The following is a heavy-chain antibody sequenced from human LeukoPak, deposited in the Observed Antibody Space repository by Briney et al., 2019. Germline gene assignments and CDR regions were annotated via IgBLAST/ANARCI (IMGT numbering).Heavy chain of an antibody. Sequence: ASVKVSCKASGGTFSSYAISWVRQAPGRGLEWMGGIIPIFGTANYAQKFQGRVTITADESTSTAYMELSSLRSEDTAVYYCARGDRILTPFDYWGQGTLVTVSS. CDR2: IIPIFGTA. J-gene: IGHJ4*02. D-gene: IGHD3-9*01. V-gene: IGHV1-69*13. CDR3: ARGDRILTPFDY. CDR1: GGTFSSYA.